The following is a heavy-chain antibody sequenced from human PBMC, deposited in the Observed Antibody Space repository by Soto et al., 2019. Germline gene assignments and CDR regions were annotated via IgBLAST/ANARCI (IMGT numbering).Heavy chain of an antibody. V-gene: IGHV3-23*01. Sequence: GGSLRLSCGASGFTFSDNAMTWVRQAPGKGLEWVSSISDDGDSTYYADSVKGRFAVSRDNSKNTLFLHMNSLGAEDTAVYHCAKSLSTAVNYGLDVWGQGTSVTVSS. CDR1: GFTFSDNA. CDR2: ISDDGDST. D-gene: IGHD2-2*01. J-gene: IGHJ6*02. CDR3: AKSLSTAVNYGLDV.